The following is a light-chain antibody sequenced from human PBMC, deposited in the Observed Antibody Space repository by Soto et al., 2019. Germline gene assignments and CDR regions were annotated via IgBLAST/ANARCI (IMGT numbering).Light chain of an antibody. CDR2: GAV. CDR3: QQYGTLPWT. Sequence: EIVLTQSPGTLSVSPGERATLSCRASQSVRSPYLGWFQQKPGQAPRLLIYGAVSRATGIPDRFSGSGSGADFTLTISRLEPEDFAVYYCQQYGTLPWTFGQGTKVDIK. V-gene: IGKV3-20*01. J-gene: IGKJ1*01. CDR1: QSVRSPY.